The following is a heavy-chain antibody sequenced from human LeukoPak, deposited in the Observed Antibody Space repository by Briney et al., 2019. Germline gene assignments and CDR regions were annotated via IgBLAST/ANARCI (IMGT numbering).Heavy chain of an antibody. V-gene: IGHV3-64*01. CDR2: ISSNVGST. Sequence: PGGSLRLSCAASGFTFSSYGMHWVRQAPGKGLEYVSAISSNVGSTYYANSAKGRFTISRDNSKNTLYLQMGSLRAEDTAVYYCARGCSGGNCYYEYWGQGTLVTVSS. J-gene: IGHJ4*02. D-gene: IGHD2-15*01. CDR1: GFTFSSYG. CDR3: ARGCSGGNCYYEY.